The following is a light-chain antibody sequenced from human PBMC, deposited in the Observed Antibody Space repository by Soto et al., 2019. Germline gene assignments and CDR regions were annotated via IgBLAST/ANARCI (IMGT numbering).Light chain of an antibody. CDR3: CSYADGQTLA. CDR2: YDD. CDR1: SSNIGNNA. J-gene: IGLJ2*01. Sequence: QSVLTQPPSVSEAPRQRVTISCSGSSSNIGNNAVNWYQQLPGKAPKLLIYYDDLLPSGVSDRFSGSKSGTSASLAISGLQSEDEADYFCCSYADGQTLAFGGGTKLTVL. V-gene: IGLV1-36*01.